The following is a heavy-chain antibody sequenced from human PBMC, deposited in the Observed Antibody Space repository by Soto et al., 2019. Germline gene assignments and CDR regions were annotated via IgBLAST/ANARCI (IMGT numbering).Heavy chain of an antibody. D-gene: IGHD6-25*01. CDR1: GFTFSSYS. CDR3: ARVGSSNYYYYMDV. J-gene: IGHJ6*03. Sequence: GGSLRLSCAASGFTFSSYSMNWVRQAPGKGLEWVSSVSSGSDYIYYADSVRGRFTISRDNAKNSLHLQMNSLRAEDTAVYYCARVGSSNYYYYMDVWGKGTTVTVSS. CDR2: VSSGSDYI. V-gene: IGHV3-21*01.